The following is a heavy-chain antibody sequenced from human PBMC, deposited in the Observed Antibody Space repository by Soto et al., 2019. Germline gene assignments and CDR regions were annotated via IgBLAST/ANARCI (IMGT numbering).Heavy chain of an antibody. CDR3: ARAVGAALDY. CDR2: IGAFNGNT. J-gene: IGHJ4*02. Sequence: QVQLVQSGAEVKKPGASVKVSCKASGYSFSTYSFSWVRQAPGQGLEWMGWIGAFNGNTNYAQKFQGRVTMTTDTSTTTVYIELGSLTSDDTAVYYCARAVGAALDYWGQGTLVTVSS. V-gene: IGHV1-18*04. D-gene: IGHD6-25*01. CDR1: GYSFSTYS.